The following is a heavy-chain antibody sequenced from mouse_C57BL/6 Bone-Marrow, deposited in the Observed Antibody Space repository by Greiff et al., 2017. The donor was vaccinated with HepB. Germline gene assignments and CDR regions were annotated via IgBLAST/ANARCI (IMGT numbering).Heavy chain of an antibody. CDR1: GYTFTSYW. CDR2: IYPSDSET. J-gene: IGHJ2*01. CDR3: ARPSTTVVATPFDY. V-gene: IGHV1-61*01. D-gene: IGHD1-1*01. Sequence: QVQLQQPGAELVRPGSSVKLSCKASGYTFTSYWMDWVKQRPGQGLEWIGNIYPSDSETHYNQKFKDKATLTVDKSSSTAYMQLSSLTSEDSAVYYCARPSTTVVATPFDYWGQDTTLTVSS.